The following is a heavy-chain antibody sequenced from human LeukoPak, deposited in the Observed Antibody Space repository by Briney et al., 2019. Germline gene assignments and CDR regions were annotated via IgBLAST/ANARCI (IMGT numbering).Heavy chain of an antibody. J-gene: IGHJ4*02. CDR2: ITHSGSA. V-gene: IGHV4-34*01. CDR3: ARARGDYYDSSGYYSAFDY. Sequence: SETLSLTCAVYGGPFSGYYWSWIRQPPGKGLEWIGEITHSGSANYNPSLKCRVTISVDMSKNQFSLKLSSVTAADTAVYYCARARGDYYDSSGYYSAFDYWGQGTLVTVSS. CDR1: GGPFSGYY. D-gene: IGHD3-22*01.